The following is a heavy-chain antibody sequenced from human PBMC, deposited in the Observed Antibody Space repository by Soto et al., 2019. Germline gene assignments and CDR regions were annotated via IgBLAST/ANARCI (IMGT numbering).Heavy chain of an antibody. CDR1: GGSISSYY. V-gene: IGHV4-59*08. Sequence: SETLSLTCTVSGGSISSYYWSWIRQPPGKGLEWIGYIYYSGSTNYNPSLKSRVTISVDTSKNQFSLELSSVTAADTAVYYCARRLPGPSHKYYFAMDVWGQGTTVTVSS. CDR3: ARRLPGPSHKYYFAMDV. J-gene: IGHJ6*02. D-gene: IGHD2-15*01. CDR2: IYYSGST.